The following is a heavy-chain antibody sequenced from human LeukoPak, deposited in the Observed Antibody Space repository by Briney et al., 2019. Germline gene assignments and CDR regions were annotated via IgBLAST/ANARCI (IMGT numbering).Heavy chain of an antibody. CDR2: IYYSGST. J-gene: IGHJ3*02. V-gene: IGHV4-59*01. D-gene: IGHD3-22*01. Sequence: SETLSLTCTGYGVSISSYYWSWIRQPPGKGLEWIGYIYYSGSTNYNPSLKSRVTISVDTSKNQFSLKLSSVTAADTAVYYCARDPYDSSASAFDIWGQGTMVTVSS. CDR1: GVSISSYY. CDR3: ARDPYDSSASAFDI.